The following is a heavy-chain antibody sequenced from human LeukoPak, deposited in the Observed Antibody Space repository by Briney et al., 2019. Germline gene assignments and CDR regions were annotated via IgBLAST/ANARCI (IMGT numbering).Heavy chain of an antibody. J-gene: IGHJ3*02. D-gene: IGHD1-26*01. V-gene: IGHV4-34*01. CDR1: GGSFSGYY. CDR2: INHSGST. Sequence: SETLSLTGAVYGGSFSGYYWSWIRQPPGKGLEWIGEINHSGSTNYNPSLKSRVTISVDTSKNQFSLKLSSVTAADTAVYYCARDGSPRGIVGATRRGPAFDIWGQGTMVTVSS. CDR3: ARDGSPRGIVGATRRGPAFDI.